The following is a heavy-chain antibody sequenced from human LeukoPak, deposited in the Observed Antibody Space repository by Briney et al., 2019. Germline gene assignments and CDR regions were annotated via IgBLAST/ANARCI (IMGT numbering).Heavy chain of an antibody. V-gene: IGHV4-34*01. CDR1: GGSFSGYY. CDR3: ARGEDTAMATLFDY. J-gene: IGHJ4*02. D-gene: IGHD5-18*01. Sequence: SETLSLTCAVYGGSFSGYYWSWIRQPPGKGLEWIEEINHSGSTNYNPSLKSRVTISVDTSKSQFSLKLSSVTAADTAVYYCARGEDTAMATLFDYWGQGTLVTVSS. CDR2: INHSGST.